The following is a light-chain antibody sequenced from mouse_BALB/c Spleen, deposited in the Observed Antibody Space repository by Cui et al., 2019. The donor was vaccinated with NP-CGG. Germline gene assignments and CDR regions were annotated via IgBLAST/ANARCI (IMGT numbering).Light chain of an antibody. Sequence: QAVVTQESALTTSPGETVTLTRRSSTGAVTTSNYANWVQEKPDNLFTGLIGGTNNRAPGIPARFSGSLTGDKAALTITGAQTEDEAIYFCALWYSNHWVFGGGTKLTVL. V-gene: IGLV1*01. CDR2: GTN. CDR3: ALWYSNHWV. J-gene: IGLJ1*01. CDR1: TGAVTTSNY.